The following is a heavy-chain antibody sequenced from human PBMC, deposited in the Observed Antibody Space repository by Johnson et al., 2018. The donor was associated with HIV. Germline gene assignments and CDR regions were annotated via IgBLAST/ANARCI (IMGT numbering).Heavy chain of an antibody. D-gene: IGHD2-15*01. Sequence: VQLVESGGGLVQSGGSLRLSCAASGFTFSRYWMSWVRQAPGKGLEWVANIKEDGSEEYYVDSVKGRFIISRDNAKNSLYLQMNSLRAEDTAVYYCARDWSVVAATFGAFDIWGQGTMVTVSS. V-gene: IGHV3-7*01. J-gene: IGHJ3*02. CDR3: ARDWSVVAATFGAFDI. CDR1: GFTFSRYW. CDR2: IKEDGSEE.